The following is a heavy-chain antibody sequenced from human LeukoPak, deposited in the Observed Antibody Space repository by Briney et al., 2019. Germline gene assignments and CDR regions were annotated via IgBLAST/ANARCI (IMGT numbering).Heavy chain of an antibody. V-gene: IGHV1-46*01. CDR1: GYTFTSYD. J-gene: IGHJ4*02. Sequence: ASVKVSCKASGYTFTSYDINWVRQAPGQGLEWMGIINPSGGSTSYAQKFQGRVTMTRDTSTSTVYMELSSLRSEDTAVYYCARDRLPGVVPAAMGYWGQGTLVTVSS. D-gene: IGHD2-2*01. CDR2: INPSGGST. CDR3: ARDRLPGVVPAAMGY.